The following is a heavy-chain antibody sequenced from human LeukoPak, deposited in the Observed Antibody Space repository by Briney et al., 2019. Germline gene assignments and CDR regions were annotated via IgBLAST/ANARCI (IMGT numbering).Heavy chain of an antibody. CDR2: INHNGST. Sequence: KPSETLSLTCAVYGGSFSGYYWSWIRQPPGKGLEWIGEINHNGSTNYNASLKSRVTISVDASKNQFSLKLSSVTAADTAVYYCAREEDCSGGICYLGNAFDIWGQGTMVTVSS. J-gene: IGHJ3*02. CDR1: GGSFSGYY. CDR3: AREEDCSGGICYLGNAFDI. D-gene: IGHD2-15*01. V-gene: IGHV4-34*01.